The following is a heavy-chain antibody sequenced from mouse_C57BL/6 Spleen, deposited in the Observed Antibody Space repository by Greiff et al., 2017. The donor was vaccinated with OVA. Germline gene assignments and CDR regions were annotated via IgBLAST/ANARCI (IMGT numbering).Heavy chain of an antibody. CDR1: GYTFTDYY. Sequence: VQLQQSGPELVKPGASVKISCKASGYTFTDYYMNWVKQSHGKSLEWIGDINPNNGGTSYNQKFKGKATLTVDKSSSTAYMELRSLTSEDSAVYYCAKRDYDYDEGLTWYFDVWGTGTTVTVSS. CDR3: AKRDYDYDEGLTWYFDV. J-gene: IGHJ1*03. D-gene: IGHD2-4*01. V-gene: IGHV1-26*01. CDR2: INPNNGGT.